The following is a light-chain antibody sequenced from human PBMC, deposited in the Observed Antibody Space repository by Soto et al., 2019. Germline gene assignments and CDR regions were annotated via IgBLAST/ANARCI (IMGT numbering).Light chain of an antibody. CDR1: QSVSSD. CDR3: QQYSNWPPVT. J-gene: IGKJ5*01. V-gene: IGKV3-15*01. Sequence: EIVMTQSPATLSVSPGEKVTLSCRASQSVSSDLAWYLQKPGQAPRLLIYGASTRATGIPARFSGSGSGTEFTLTISRLQTEDFAVYYCQQYSNWPPVTFGQGTRLEIK. CDR2: GAS.